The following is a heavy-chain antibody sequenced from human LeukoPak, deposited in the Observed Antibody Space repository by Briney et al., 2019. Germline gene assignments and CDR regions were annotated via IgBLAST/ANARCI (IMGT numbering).Heavy chain of an antibody. CDR1: GYSISSGYY. D-gene: IGHD3-22*01. CDR3: ARGVEGSSGYYDYYYYYMDV. CDR2: IYHSGST. Sequence: SETLSLTCTVSGYSISSGYYWGWIRQPPGKGLEWIGSIYHSGSTYYNPSLKSRVTISVDTSKNQFSLKLSSVTAADTAVYYCARGVEGSSGYYDYYYYYMDVWGKGTTVTISS. J-gene: IGHJ6*03. V-gene: IGHV4-38-2*02.